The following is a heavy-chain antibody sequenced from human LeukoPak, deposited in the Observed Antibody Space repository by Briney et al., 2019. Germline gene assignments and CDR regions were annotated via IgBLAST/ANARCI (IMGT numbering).Heavy chain of an antibody. Sequence: EGSLRLSCAASGFTFSSYGMHWVRQAPGKGLEWVAVISYDGSNKYYADSVKGRFTISRDNSKNTLYLQMNSLRAEDTAVYYCAKDTPLYDSSGYYFDYWGQGILVTVSS. CDR1: GFTFSSYG. CDR2: ISYDGSNK. D-gene: IGHD3-22*01. J-gene: IGHJ4*02. CDR3: AKDTPLYDSSGYYFDY. V-gene: IGHV3-30*18.